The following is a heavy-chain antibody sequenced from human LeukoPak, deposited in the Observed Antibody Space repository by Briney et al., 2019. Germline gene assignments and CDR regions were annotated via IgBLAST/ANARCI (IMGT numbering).Heavy chain of an antibody. D-gene: IGHD3-3*01. CDR1: GYTLTELS. CDR3: ATVITIFGVVTGASLDY. Sequence: ASVTVSCKVSGYTLTELSMHWVRQAPGKGLEWMGGFYPEDGETIYAQKFQGRVTMTEDTSTDTAYMELSSLRSEDTAVYYCATVITIFGVVTGASLDYWGQGTLVTVSS. V-gene: IGHV1-24*01. CDR2: FYPEDGET. J-gene: IGHJ4*02.